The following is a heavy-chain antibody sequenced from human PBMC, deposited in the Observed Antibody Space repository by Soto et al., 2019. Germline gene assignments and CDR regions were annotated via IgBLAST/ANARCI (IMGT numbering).Heavy chain of an antibody. CDR1: GFTFSSYS. CDR3: AREMFVGMVATISMGCYGMDV. V-gene: IGHV3-21*01. D-gene: IGHD5-12*01. Sequence: GSLRLSCAASGFTFSSYSMNWVRQATGKGLERVSSISSSSSYIYYADSEKGRFTISRDNAKNSLYLQMNSLRAEDRAVYYCAREMFVGMVATISMGCYGMDVWGQGTTVTVSS. J-gene: IGHJ6*02. CDR2: ISSSSSYI.